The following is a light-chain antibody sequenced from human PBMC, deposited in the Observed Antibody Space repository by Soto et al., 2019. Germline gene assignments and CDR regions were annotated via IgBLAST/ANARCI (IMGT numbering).Light chain of an antibody. J-gene: IGLJ1*01. CDR1: DIGSRT. Sequence: SYELTQLPSVSVAPGQTATITCGGNDIGSRTVHWYQQRPGHAPVVVVYDDGIRPSGIPERFYGSNSGNTATLTIRRGEGVDEADYYCLVWDSSSLHNFFGTGTKVTVL. CDR2: DDG. CDR3: LVWDSSSLHNF. V-gene: IGLV3-21*02.